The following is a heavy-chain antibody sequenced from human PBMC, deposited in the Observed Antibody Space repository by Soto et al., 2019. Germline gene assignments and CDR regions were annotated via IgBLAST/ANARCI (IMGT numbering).Heavy chain of an antibody. Sequence: QVQLVESGGGVVQPGRSLRLSCAASGFTFSSYGMHWVRQAPGKGLEWVAVIWYDGSNKYYADSVKGRFTISRDNSKNTLYLQMNSLRAEDTAVYYCAREEEYCSSTSCYSVGLGYFELWGRGTLVTVSS. CDR1: GFTFSSYG. CDR3: AREEEYCSSTSCYSVGLGYFEL. J-gene: IGHJ2*01. V-gene: IGHV3-33*01. D-gene: IGHD2-2*01. CDR2: IWYDGSNK.